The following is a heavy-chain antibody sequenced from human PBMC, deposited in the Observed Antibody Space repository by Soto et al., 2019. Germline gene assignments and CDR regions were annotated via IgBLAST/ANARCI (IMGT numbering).Heavy chain of an antibody. J-gene: IGHJ4*02. CDR3: ARGILGSGTANDY. Sequence: EVQLVESGGGLVLPGGSLRLSCAASGFTFSGSWMHWVGQAPGKGLVWVSRINDDGSAPSYADFVKGRFTISRDNAKDTLFLQMNGLRAEDTAVYYCARGILGSGTANDYWGQGTLVTVSS. V-gene: IGHV3-74*01. CDR2: INDDGSAP. CDR1: GFTFSGSW. D-gene: IGHD3-10*01.